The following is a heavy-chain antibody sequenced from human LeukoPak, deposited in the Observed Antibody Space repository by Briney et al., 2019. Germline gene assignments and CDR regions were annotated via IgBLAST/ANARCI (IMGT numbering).Heavy chain of an antibody. Sequence: GASVTVSCKASGYTFTGYYIHWVRQAPGQGLEWMGRINPNSGGTNYAQKFQGRVTMTRDTSISTAYMELNRLTSDDTAVYYCAREPMVRDFNWFDPWGRGTLVTVSS. CDR3: AREPMVRDFNWFDP. CDR1: GYTFTGYY. V-gene: IGHV1-2*06. J-gene: IGHJ5*02. CDR2: INPNSGGT. D-gene: IGHD3-10*01.